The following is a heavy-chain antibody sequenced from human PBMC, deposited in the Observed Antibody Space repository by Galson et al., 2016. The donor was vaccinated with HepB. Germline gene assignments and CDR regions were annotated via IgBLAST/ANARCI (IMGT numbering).Heavy chain of an antibody. V-gene: IGHV3-53*01. CDR1: GFTVSSNY. CDR3: ARDLDSGSGWYGGFDY. D-gene: IGHD6-19*01. Sequence: SLRLSCAASGFTVSSNYMSWVRQAPGKGLEWVSVIYSGGSTYYADSVKGRFTISRDSSKNTLYLQMNSLRAEDTAVYYCARDLDSGSGWYGGFDYWGQGTLVTVSS. J-gene: IGHJ4*02. CDR2: IYSGGST.